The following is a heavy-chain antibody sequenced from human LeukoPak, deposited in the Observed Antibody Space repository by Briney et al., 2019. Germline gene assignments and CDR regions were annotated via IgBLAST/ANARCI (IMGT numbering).Heavy chain of an antibody. CDR1: GFTFSSYS. J-gene: IGHJ6*04. V-gene: IGHV3-21*01. D-gene: IGHD2-2*01. Sequence: PGGSLRLSCAASGFTFSSYSMNWVRQAPGKGLEWVSSISSSSSYIYYADSVKGRFTISRDNAMNSLYLQMNSLRAEDTAVYYCALDPLVVPDDYYYYGMDVWGKGTTVTVSS. CDR2: ISSSSSYI. CDR3: ALDPLVVPDDYYYYGMDV.